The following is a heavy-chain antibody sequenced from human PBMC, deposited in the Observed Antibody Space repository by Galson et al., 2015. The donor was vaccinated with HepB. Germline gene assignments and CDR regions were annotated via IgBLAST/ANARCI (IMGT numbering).Heavy chain of an antibody. CDR2: VSHHGRDT. V-gene: IGHV3-23*01. J-gene: IGHJ4*02. CDR3: AKSLTSGWYQYDC. Sequence: SLRLSCAASGFTFGSYTMSWIRQTPGRRLEWVASVSHHGRDTYYADPVQGRFTVSRDNSNNTLFLEMKSLRVGDTARYFCAKSLTSGWYQYDCWGQGILVTVSS. CDR1: GFTFGSYT. D-gene: IGHD6-19*01.